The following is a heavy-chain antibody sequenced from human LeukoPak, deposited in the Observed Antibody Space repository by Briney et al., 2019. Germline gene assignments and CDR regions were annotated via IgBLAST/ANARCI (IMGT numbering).Heavy chain of an antibody. Sequence: GRSLRLSCAASGFTFSSYGMHWVRQAPGKGLEWVAVISYDGSNKYYADSVKGRFTISRDNSKNTLYLQMNSLRAENTAVYYCAKDVRFLEWLLSYWGQGTLVTVSS. CDR1: GFTFSSYG. D-gene: IGHD3-3*01. CDR3: AKDVRFLEWLLSY. CDR2: ISYDGSNK. V-gene: IGHV3-30*18. J-gene: IGHJ4*02.